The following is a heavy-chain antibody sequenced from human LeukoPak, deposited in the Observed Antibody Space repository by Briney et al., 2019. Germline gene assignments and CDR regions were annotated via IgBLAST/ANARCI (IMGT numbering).Heavy chain of an antibody. CDR2: ISAYNGNT. CDR3: AREYYYGSGSYFSVVGMDV. D-gene: IGHD3-10*01. Sequence: ASVMVSCKASGYTFTSYGISWVRQAPGQGLEWMGWISAYNGNTNYAQKLQGRVTMTTDTSTSTAYMELRSLRSDDTAVYYCAREYYYGSGSYFSVVGMDVWGQGTTVTVSS. J-gene: IGHJ6*02. CDR1: GYTFTSYG. V-gene: IGHV1-18*01.